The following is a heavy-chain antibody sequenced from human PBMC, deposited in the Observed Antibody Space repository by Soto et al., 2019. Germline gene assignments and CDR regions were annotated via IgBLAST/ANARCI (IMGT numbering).Heavy chain of an antibody. CDR2: IGASGNNI. D-gene: IGHD3-16*01. CDR1: GLTLSSFD. CDR3: APIQNWGTVY. Sequence: GGSLRLSCSASGLTLSSFDVMWVRQAPGKGLEFISSIGASGNNICYSNSVKGRFTISRDNPKNTLYIQCNSLSAEDTAIYYCAPIQNWGTVYWGHGTQVTVSS. J-gene: IGHJ4*01. V-gene: IGHV3-23*05.